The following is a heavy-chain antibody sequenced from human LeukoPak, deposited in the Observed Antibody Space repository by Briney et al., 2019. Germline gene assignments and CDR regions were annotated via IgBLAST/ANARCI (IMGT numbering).Heavy chain of an antibody. Sequence: PSETLSLTCPVSGGSISTYYWSWIRQPPGKGLEWIGYIYYSGNTNYNPSLKSRVTISIDTSKNQFSLKLSSVTAADTAVYYCGYGSGPSGDFDSWGQGTMVTVSS. D-gene: IGHD3-10*01. V-gene: IGHV4-59*08. CDR1: GGSISTYY. CDR3: GYGSGPSGDFDS. J-gene: IGHJ3*02. CDR2: IYYSGNT.